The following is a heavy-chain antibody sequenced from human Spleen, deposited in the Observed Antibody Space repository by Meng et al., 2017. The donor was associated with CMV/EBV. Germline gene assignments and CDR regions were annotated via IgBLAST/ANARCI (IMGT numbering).Heavy chain of an antibody. D-gene: IGHD3-10*01. J-gene: IGHJ6*02. CDR1: GFTFSSYE. CDR2: ISSSGSTI. Sequence: LSLTCAASGFTFSSYEMNWVRQAPGKGLEWVSYISSSGSTIYYADSVRGRFTISRDNAKNSLYLQMNSLRAEDTAVYYCARDMGYYYGMDVWGQGTTVTVSS. V-gene: IGHV3-48*03. CDR3: ARDMGYYYGMDV.